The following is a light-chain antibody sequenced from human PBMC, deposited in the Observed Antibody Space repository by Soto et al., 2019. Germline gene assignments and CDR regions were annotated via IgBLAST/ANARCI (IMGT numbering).Light chain of an antibody. Sequence: EIVLTQSPATLSLSPGERATLSCRASQSVSSYLAWYQQKPGQAPRLLIYDASNRATGIPARFSGSGSGTDFTLTISSLEPEDFAVYYCQQRSNSPPYTFGQGTKLEMK. V-gene: IGKV3-11*01. CDR1: QSVSSY. CDR2: DAS. J-gene: IGKJ2*01. CDR3: QQRSNSPPYT.